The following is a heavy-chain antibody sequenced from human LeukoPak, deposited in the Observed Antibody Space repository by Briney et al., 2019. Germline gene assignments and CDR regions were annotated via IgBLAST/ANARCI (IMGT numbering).Heavy chain of an antibody. CDR2: IYYSGST. D-gene: IGHD6-19*01. Sequence: SETLSLTCTVSGGSISSYYWSWIRQPAGKGLEWIGYIYYSGSTNYNPSLKSRVTISVDTSKNQFSLKLSSVTAADTAVYYCAREVYSSGWYFDNWFDPWGQGTLVTVSS. V-gene: IGHV4-59*01. CDR1: GGSISSYY. J-gene: IGHJ5*02. CDR3: AREVYSSGWYFDNWFDP.